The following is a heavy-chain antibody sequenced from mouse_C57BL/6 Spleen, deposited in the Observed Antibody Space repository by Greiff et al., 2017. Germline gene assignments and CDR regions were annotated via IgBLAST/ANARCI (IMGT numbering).Heavy chain of an antibody. D-gene: IGHD1-1*01. CDR2: IYPGSGST. J-gene: IGHJ4*01. CDR3: ARGGSSDDYAMDY. V-gene: IGHV1-55*01. CDR1: GYTFTSYW. Sequence: QVQLQQPGAELVKPGASVKMSCKASGYTFTSYWITWVKQRPGQGLEWIGDIYPGSGSTNYNEKFKSKATLTVDTSSSTAYMQLSSLTSEDSAVYYCARGGSSDDYAMDYWGQGTSVTVSS.